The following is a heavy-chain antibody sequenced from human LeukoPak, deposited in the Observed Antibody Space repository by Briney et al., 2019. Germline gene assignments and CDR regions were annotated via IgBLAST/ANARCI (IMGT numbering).Heavy chain of an antibody. CDR2: IWYDGSNK. D-gene: IGHD6-13*01. J-gene: IGHJ6*02. V-gene: IGHV3-33*01. CDR1: GFXFSSYG. Sequence: GGSLRLSCAASGFXFSSYGIHWVRQAPGKGLEWVAGIWYDGSNKYYADSVKGRFTISRDNSKHTLYLQMNSLRAEDTAVYYCATYNIAAAGTRDYYYGMDVWGQGTTVTVSS. CDR3: ATYNIAAAGTRDYYYGMDV.